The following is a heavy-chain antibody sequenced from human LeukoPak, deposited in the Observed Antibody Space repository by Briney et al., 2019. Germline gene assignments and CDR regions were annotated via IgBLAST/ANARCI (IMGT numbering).Heavy chain of an antibody. D-gene: IGHD2-2*01. CDR2: IYHSGST. CDR1: GYSISSGYY. Sequence: PSETLSLTCTVSGYSISSGYYWGWIRQPPGKGLEWIGSIYHSGSTYYNPSLKSRVTMSVDTSKNQFSLKLSSVTAADTAVYYCARGPCSSTSYEDGRWFGVPWCYWGQGTLVTVSS. J-gene: IGHJ4*02. V-gene: IGHV4-38-2*02. CDR3: ARGPCSSTSYEDGRWFGVPWCY.